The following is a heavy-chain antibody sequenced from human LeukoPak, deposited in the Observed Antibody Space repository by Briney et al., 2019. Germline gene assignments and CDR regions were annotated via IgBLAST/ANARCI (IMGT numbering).Heavy chain of an antibody. D-gene: IGHD3-22*01. V-gene: IGHV1-46*01. CDR1: GYTLTELS. J-gene: IGHJ6*03. Sequence: ASVKVSCKVSGYTLTELSMHWVRQAPGKGLEWMGLINPNGGSTSYAQKFQGRVTMTRDMSTSTVYMELSSLKSEDTAVYYCARSSEGRYYYDGSGYGYYYYYMDVWGKGTTVTISS. CDR3: ARSSEGRYYYDGSGYGYYYYYMDV. CDR2: INPNGGST.